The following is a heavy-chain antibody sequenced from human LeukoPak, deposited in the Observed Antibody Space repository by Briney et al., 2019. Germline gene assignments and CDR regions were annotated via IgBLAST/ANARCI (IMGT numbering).Heavy chain of an antibody. CDR3: ARGFSTPVYGGNSGNAFDI. V-gene: IGHV3-21*01. Sequence: PGGSLRLSCAASGFTFSSYSMNWVRQAPGKGLEWVSSISSSSSYIYYADSVKGRFTISRDNAKNSLYLQMNSLRAEDTAVYYCARGFSTPVYGGNSGNAFDIWGQGTMVTVSS. D-gene: IGHD4-23*01. CDR1: GFTFSSYS. CDR2: ISSSSSYI. J-gene: IGHJ3*02.